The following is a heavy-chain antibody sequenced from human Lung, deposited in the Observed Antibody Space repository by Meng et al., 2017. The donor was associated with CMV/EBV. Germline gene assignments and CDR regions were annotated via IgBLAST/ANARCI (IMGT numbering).Heavy chain of an antibody. Sequence: GGSLRLSCAASGFTFSSYWMHWVRQAPGKGLVWVSRINSDGSSTSYADSVKGRFTISRDNAKNTLYLQMNSLRAEDTAVYYCARSYYYDSSGYYYPFDYWGQGXLVTVSS. CDR1: GFTFSSYW. V-gene: IGHV3-74*01. CDR3: ARSYYYDSSGYYYPFDY. D-gene: IGHD3-22*01. CDR2: INSDGSST. J-gene: IGHJ4*02.